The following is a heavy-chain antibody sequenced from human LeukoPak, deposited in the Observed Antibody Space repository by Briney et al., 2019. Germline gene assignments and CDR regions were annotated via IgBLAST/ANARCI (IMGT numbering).Heavy chain of an antibody. CDR3: AKDRGYGGNSALDY. Sequence: GASLRLSCATSGFTFSSYGMSWVRRAPGKGLKWVSAISGSSGTAYYADSVKGRFTISRDNSKNTLYLQMNSLRAEDTAVYYCAKDRGYGGNSALDYWGQGTLVIVSS. CDR1: GFTFSSYG. D-gene: IGHD4-23*01. V-gene: IGHV3-23*01. CDR2: ISGSSGTA. J-gene: IGHJ4*02.